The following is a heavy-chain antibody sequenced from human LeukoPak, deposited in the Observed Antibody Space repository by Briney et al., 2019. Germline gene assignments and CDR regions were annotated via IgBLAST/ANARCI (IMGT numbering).Heavy chain of an antibody. Sequence: SDTLSLTCAVYGESFSGYYWSWIRQPPGKGLEWIGDINHSGSTNYNPSLKSRVTISVDTSKNQFSLHLNSVTAADTAVYFCARGGGRDFDYWGQGTLITVS. CDR1: GESFSGYY. J-gene: IGHJ4*02. D-gene: IGHD2-15*01. V-gene: IGHV4-34*01. CDR2: INHSGST. CDR3: ARGGGRDFDY.